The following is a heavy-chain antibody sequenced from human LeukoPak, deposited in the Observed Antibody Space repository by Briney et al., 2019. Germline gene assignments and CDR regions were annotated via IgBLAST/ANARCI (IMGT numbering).Heavy chain of an antibody. J-gene: IGHJ4*02. CDR1: GGTFSSYA. CDR3: ARGDNNGWYSDY. Sequence: ASVKVSCKASGGTFSSYAISWVRQVPGQGLEWMGGIIPIFGTANYAQKFQGRFTITTDESTNTAYMGLSSLRFEDTAVYYCARGDNNGWYSDYWGQGTLVTVSS. CDR2: IIPIFGTA. D-gene: IGHD6-19*01. V-gene: IGHV1-69*05.